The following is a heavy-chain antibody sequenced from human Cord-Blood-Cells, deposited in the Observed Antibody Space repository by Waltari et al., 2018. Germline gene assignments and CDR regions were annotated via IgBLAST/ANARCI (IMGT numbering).Heavy chain of an antibody. Sequence: AHLQQGGAGLVQPSVTLSPTCAGYGRSFSGYYSSCLRQPPRKGREWIGEIHHSGSTNYAPSLKSRVTISVDTSKNQFFLKLSSVTAADTAVYYCARGLGKVTIFGVAKKRGWCDPWGQGTLVTVSS. D-gene: IGHD3-3*01. J-gene: IGHJ5*02. CDR3: ARGLGKVTIFGVAKKRGWCDP. CDR2: IHHSGST. V-gene: IGHV4-34*01. CDR1: GRSFSGYY.